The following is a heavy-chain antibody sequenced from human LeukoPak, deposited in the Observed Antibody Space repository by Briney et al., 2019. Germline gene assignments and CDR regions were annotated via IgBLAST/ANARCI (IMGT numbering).Heavy chain of an antibody. CDR1: VGSISSYY. Sequence: SETLSLTCTVSVGSISSYYWSWIRQPAGKGLEWIGRIYTSGSANYNPSLKSRVTMSVDTSKNQFSLKLSSVTAADTAVYYCAREPGSYDAFDIWGQGTMVTVSS. V-gene: IGHV4-4*07. D-gene: IGHD1-14*01. CDR2: IYTSGSA. CDR3: AREPGSYDAFDI. J-gene: IGHJ3*02.